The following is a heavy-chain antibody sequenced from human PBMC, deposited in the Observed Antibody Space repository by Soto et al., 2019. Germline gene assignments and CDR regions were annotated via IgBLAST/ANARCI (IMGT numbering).Heavy chain of an antibody. CDR1: GYSFPKYG. Sequence: GASVKVSCKTSGYSFPKYGLHWVRQAPGQRLEWMGWINPGNGDTKYSQKFQGRVTITRDTSATTAYMELSSLRSEDSAVFYCARTDCSSTSCYNYYYYGMDVWGQGTTVTVSS. CDR2: INPGNGDT. CDR3: ARTDCSSTSCYNYYYYGMDV. V-gene: IGHV1-3*01. J-gene: IGHJ6*02. D-gene: IGHD2-2*01.